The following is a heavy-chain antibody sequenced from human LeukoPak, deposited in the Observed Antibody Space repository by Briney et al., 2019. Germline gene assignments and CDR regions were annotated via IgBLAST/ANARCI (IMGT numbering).Heavy chain of an antibody. J-gene: IGHJ4*02. Sequence: GGSLRLSCAASGFSVSSNYMSWVRQAPGKGLLWVSRINSDGSITTYADSVKGRCTISRDNARNTLYLQMNSLRADDTAVYYCVGDSPEWHQPFDYWGQGTLVTVSS. CDR2: INSDGSIT. CDR3: VGDSPEWHQPFDY. CDR1: GFSVSSNY. V-gene: IGHV3-74*01. D-gene: IGHD3-3*01.